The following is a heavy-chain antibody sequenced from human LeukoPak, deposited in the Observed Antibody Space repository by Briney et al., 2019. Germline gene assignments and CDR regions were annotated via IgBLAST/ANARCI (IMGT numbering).Heavy chain of an antibody. CDR3: AAQGRYSSGRNRVDY. D-gene: IGHD6-19*01. Sequence: GGSLRLSCAASGFIVNRNYMNWVRQAPGKGLEWVSVIYSGGNTYYADSVRGRFTISRDNSKNTVDLQMNDLRAEDTAVYYCAAQGRYSSGRNRVDYWGQGTLVTVSS. J-gene: IGHJ4*02. CDR2: IYSGGNT. CDR1: GFIVNRNY. V-gene: IGHV3-66*02.